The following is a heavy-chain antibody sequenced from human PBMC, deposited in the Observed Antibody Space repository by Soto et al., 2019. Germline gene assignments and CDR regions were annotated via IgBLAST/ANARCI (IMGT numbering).Heavy chain of an antibody. CDR3: ASPKGTYSSGYYYFDF. Sequence: QVQLEQSGAEVKQPGSSVRVSCKTSGGTFSTYAINWVRQAPGQGLEWMGAIIPLFGTADYSQKFQGRVTITADESTSTAYMELSSLRSDDTAVYFCASPKGTYSSGYYYFDFWGQGTLVTGSS. J-gene: IGHJ4*02. CDR1: GGTFSTYA. D-gene: IGHD6-19*01. V-gene: IGHV1-69*01. CDR2: IIPLFGTA.